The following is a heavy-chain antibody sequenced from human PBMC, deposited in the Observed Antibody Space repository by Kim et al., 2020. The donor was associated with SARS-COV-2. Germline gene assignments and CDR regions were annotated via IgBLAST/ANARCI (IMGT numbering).Heavy chain of an antibody. J-gene: IGHJ3*02. CDR1: GFTFSDYY. Sequence: GGSLRLSCAASGFTFSDYYMSWIRQAPGKGLEWVSYISSSGSTIYYADSVKGRFTISRDNAKNSLYLQMNSLRAEDTAVYYCARDRFSWFGELLHGEAFDIWGQGTMVTVSS. CDR2: ISSSGSTI. CDR3: ARDRFSWFGELLHGEAFDI. D-gene: IGHD3-10*01. V-gene: IGHV3-11*01.